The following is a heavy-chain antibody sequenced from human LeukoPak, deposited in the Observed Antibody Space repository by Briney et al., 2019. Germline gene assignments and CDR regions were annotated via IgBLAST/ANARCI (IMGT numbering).Heavy chain of an antibody. CDR3: ARAPYYDFWSGYRSNFDY. J-gene: IGHJ4*02. CDR2: ISAYNGNT. Sequence: ASVKVSCKASGYTFTSYGISWVRQAPGQGLEWMGWISAYNGNTNYVQKLQGRVTMTTDTSTSTAYMELRSLRSGDTAVYYCARAPYYDFWSGYRSNFDYWGQGTLVTVSS. D-gene: IGHD3-3*01. CDR1: GYTFTSYG. V-gene: IGHV1-18*01.